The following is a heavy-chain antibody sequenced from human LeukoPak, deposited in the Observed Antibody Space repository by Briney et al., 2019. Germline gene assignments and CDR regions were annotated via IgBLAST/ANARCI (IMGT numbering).Heavy chain of an antibody. J-gene: IGHJ6*04. CDR3: AELRITMIGGV. CDR1: GFTVSSNY. Sequence: PGGSLRLSCAAPGFTVSSNYMSWVRQAPGKGLEWVSVIYSGGSTYYADSVKGRFTISRDNAKNSLYLQMNSLRAEDTAVYYCAELRITMIGGVWGKGTTVTISS. CDR2: IYSGGST. D-gene: IGHD3-10*02. V-gene: IGHV3-66*01.